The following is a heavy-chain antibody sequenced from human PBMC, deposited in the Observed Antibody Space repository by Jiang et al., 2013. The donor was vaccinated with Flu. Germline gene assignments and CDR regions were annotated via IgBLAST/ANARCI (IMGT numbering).Heavy chain of an antibody. D-gene: IGHD3-22*01. CDR2: ISGYGGST. J-gene: IGHJ4*02. V-gene: IGHV3-64*07. CDR3: ARGNHESSGPFDY. Sequence: VQLLESGGGLVQPGGSLRLSCAASGFTFSDFTMYWVRQAPGKGLEYVGGISGYGGSTYYGDSVKGRFTISRDNSKTTLFLQMGSLRVEDTAFYYCARGNHESSGPFDYWGQGTLATVSS. CDR1: GFTFSDFT.